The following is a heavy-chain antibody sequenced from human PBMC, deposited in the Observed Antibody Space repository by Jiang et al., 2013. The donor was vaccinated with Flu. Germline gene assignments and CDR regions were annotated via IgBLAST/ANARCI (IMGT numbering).Heavy chain of an antibody. J-gene: IGHJ4*02. V-gene: IGHV3-30*02. Sequence: ADSVKGRFTISRDNSKNTLYLQMNSLRAEDTAVYYCAKGGGSWDFDYWGQGTLVTVSS. CDR3: AKGGGSWDFDY. D-gene: IGHD2-15*01.